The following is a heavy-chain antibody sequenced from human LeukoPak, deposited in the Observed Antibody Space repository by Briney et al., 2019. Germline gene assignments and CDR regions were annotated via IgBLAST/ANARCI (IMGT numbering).Heavy chain of an antibody. CDR2: ISGGGGST. Sequence: GGSLRLSCAASGFTFSSYAMSWVRQAPGKGLEWVSAISGGGGSTYYADSVKGWFTISRDNAKKSLYLQMNSLRAEDTAVYYCARWYYYETSGLYYGSFDNWGQGTLVTVSS. V-gene: IGHV3-23*01. J-gene: IGHJ5*02. D-gene: IGHD3-22*01. CDR3: ARWYYYETSGLYYGSFDN. CDR1: GFTFSSYA.